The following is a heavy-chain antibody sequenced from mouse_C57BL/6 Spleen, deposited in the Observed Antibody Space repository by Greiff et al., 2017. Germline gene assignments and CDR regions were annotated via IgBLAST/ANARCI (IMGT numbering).Heavy chain of an antibody. CDR1: GYTFTDYE. V-gene: IGHV1-15*01. D-gene: IGHD1-1*01. CDR3: TIITTVGFAY. CDR2: IDPETGGT. J-gene: IGHJ3*01. Sequence: VQLQESGAELVRPGASVTLSCKASGYTFTDYEMHWVKQTPVHGLEWIGAIDPETGGTAYNQKFKGKAILTADKSSSTAYMELRSLTSEDSAVYYCTIITTVGFAYWGQGTLVTVSA.